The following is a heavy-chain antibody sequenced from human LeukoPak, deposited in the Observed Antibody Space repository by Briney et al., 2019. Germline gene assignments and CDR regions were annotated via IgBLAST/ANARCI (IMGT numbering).Heavy chain of an antibody. CDR3: ASHDYGDYSSFDY. CDR1: GFTFSAYA. CDR2: IKQDGSEK. J-gene: IGHJ4*02. D-gene: IGHD4-17*01. Sequence: GGSLRLSCEASGFTFSAYAMTWVRQAPGKGLEWVANIKQDGSEKYYVDSVKGRFTISRDNAKNSLYLQMNSLRAEDTAVYYCASHDYGDYSSFDYCGQGTLVTVSS. V-gene: IGHV3-7*02.